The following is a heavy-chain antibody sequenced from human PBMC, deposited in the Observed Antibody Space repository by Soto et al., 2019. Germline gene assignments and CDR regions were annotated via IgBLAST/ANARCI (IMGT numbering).Heavy chain of an antibody. D-gene: IGHD2-15*01. J-gene: IGHJ3*02. CDR2: INPFDGSR. CDR3: ARPAGGDGFDI. Sequence: ASVKVSCKASGYIFTSYYIHWVRQAPGQGLEWMGWINPFDGSRMFAQSFQGRVTMTRDTSTSTVYMEVSSLRSEDTAVYYCARPAGGDGFDIWGQGTMVTVSS. CDR1: GYIFTSYY. V-gene: IGHV1-46*01.